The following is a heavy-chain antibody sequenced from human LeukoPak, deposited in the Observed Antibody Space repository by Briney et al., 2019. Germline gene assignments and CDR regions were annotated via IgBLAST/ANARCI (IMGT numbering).Heavy chain of an antibody. Sequence: SETLSLTCTVSGGSISSYYWSWIRQPPGKGLEWIGYIYYSGSTNYNPSLKSRVTISVDTSKNQFSLKLSSVTAADTAVYYCARDRRPGPYYLDYWGQGTLVTVSS. J-gene: IGHJ4*02. V-gene: IGHV4-59*01. CDR1: GGSISSYY. CDR3: ARDRRPGPYYLDY. CDR2: IYYSGST.